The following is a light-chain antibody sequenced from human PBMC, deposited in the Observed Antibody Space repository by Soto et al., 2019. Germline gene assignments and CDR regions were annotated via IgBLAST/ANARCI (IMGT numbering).Light chain of an antibody. CDR1: SSNIGAGYD. CDR2: GNS. J-gene: IGLJ2*01. V-gene: IGLV1-40*01. CDR3: QSYDSSLSAVV. Sequence: QSVLTQPPSLSGAPGQRVTISCTGSSSNIGAGYDVHWYQQLPGTAPKLLIYGNSNRPSGVPDRFSGSKSSTSASLDITGLQAEDEADYSCQSYDSSLSAVVFCGGTKLTVL.